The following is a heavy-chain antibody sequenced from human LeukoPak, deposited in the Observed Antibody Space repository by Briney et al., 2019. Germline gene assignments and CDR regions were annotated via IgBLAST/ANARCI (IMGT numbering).Heavy chain of an antibody. CDR1: GFTFDDYA. Sequence: PGGSLRLSCAASGFTFDDYAMHWVRQAPGKGLEWVSGISWNSGSIGYADSVKGRFTIPRDNAKNSLYLQMNSLRAEDTALYYCAKDIGSGSYYYFDYWGQGTLVTVSS. V-gene: IGHV3-9*01. J-gene: IGHJ4*02. CDR3: AKDIGSGSYYYFDY. D-gene: IGHD3-10*01. CDR2: ISWNSGSI.